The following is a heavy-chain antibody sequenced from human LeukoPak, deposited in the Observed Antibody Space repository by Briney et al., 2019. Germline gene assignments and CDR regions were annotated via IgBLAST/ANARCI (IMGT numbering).Heavy chain of an antibody. CDR2: ISAYNGNT. CDR1: GYTFTSYG. CDR3: ARDQDIVATKGIAVAGTGCFDP. V-gene: IGHV1-18*01. J-gene: IGHJ5*02. D-gene: IGHD5-12*01. Sequence: ASVKVSCKASGYTFTSYGISWVRRAPGQGLEWMGWISAYNGNTNYAQKLQGRVTMTRDTSTSTVYMELSSLRSEDTAVYYCARDQDIVATKGIAVAGTGCFDPWGQGTLVAVSS.